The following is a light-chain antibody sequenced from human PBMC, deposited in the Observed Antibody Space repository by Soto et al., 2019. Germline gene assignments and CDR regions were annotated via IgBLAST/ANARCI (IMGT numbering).Light chain of an antibody. CDR1: SSDTAGYNY. CDR2: EVS. J-gene: IGLJ1*01. CDR3: SSYTTSNTPLYV. V-gene: IGLV2-14*01. Sequence: QSVLTQPASVSGSPGQSITISCTGTSSDTAGYNYVSWYQQHPGKAPKLMIYEVSNRPSGVSNRFSGSQSGNTASLTISGLQAEYEANYYCSSYTTSNTPLYVFGTGTKLTVL.